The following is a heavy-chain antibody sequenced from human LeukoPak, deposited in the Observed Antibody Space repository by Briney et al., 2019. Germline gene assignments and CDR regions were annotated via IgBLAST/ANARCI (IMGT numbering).Heavy chain of an antibody. CDR1: GFTFSAYW. J-gene: IGHJ4*02. Sequence: PGGSLRLSCAASGFTFSAYWMTWVRQAPGKGLKWVANIKQDGSETYYVDSVKGRFSISKDNAKNSLYLQMNSLRAEDTAVYYCASNPTRISGYGGGRGDGCWGQGTLVTVSS. CDR2: IKQDGSET. V-gene: IGHV3-7*01. CDR3: ASNPTRISGYGGGRGDGC. D-gene: IGHD5-12*01.